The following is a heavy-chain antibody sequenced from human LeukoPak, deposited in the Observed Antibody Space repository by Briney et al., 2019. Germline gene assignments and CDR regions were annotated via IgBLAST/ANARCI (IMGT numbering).Heavy chain of an antibody. J-gene: IGHJ5*02. CDR2: INPNSGGT. CDR3: VRDPITTAGQLYNWFDP. Sequence: ASVKVSCKATGYTFTGYYMHWVRQAPGQGLEWMGRINPNSGGTNYAQKFQGRATRTRGTSIRAAYMELGRLRSDDTAVYYSVRDPITTAGQLYNWFDPWGQGTLVTVSS. CDR1: GYTFTGYY. D-gene: IGHD5-12*01. V-gene: IGHV1-2*06.